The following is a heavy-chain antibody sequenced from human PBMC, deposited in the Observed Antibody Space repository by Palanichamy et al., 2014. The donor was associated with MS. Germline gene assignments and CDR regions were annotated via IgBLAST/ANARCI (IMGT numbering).Heavy chain of an antibody. Sequence: EVQLVQSGAEVKKPGESLKISCKGSGYSFTSYWIGWVRQMPGKGLEWMGIIYPGDSDTRYSPSFQGQVTISADKSISTAYLQWSSLKASDTAMYYCAREPYYYDSSGGDYYGMDVWGQGTTVTVSS. CDR3: AREPYYYDSSGGDYYGMDV. D-gene: IGHD3-22*01. J-gene: IGHJ6*02. V-gene: IGHV5-51*01. CDR2: IYPGDSDT. CDR1: GYSFTSYW.